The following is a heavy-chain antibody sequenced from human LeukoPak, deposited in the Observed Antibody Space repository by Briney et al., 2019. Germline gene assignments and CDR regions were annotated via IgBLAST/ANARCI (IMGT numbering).Heavy chain of an antibody. CDR1: GDSICGKTYS. CDR2: MYYSENT. CDR3: VRYRSGSNRFDY. V-gene: IGHV4-39*01. D-gene: IGHD6-19*01. J-gene: IGHJ4*02. Sequence: SETLSLTCTVSGDSICGKTYSWGWVRQPPGKGLEWIGYMYYSENTYYNPSLKSRVTISVDTSRIQFSLKLSSLTAADTAVYYCVRYRSGSNRFDYWGQGTLVTVSS.